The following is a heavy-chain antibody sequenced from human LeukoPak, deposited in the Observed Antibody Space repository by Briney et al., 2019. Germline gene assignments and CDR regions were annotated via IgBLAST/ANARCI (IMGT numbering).Heavy chain of an antibody. V-gene: IGHV3-7*03. J-gene: IGHJ3*02. D-gene: IGHD1-26*01. CDR3: ARDWSGRHEAFDI. Sequence: GGSLRLSCAASGFTFTNYWMNWLRQAPGKGLEWVANIKQDGGAKNYVDSVKGRFTISRDNAKNSLYLQMNNLRAEDTAVYYCARDWSGRHEAFDIWGQGTMVTVSS. CDR2: IKQDGGAK. CDR1: GFTFTNYW.